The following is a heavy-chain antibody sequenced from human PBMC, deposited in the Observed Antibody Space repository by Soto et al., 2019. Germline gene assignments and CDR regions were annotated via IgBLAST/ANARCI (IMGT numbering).Heavy chain of an antibody. CDR3: AREGVSSSWYYYYDMDV. J-gene: IGHJ6*02. D-gene: IGHD6-13*01. CDR2: IYYSGST. V-gene: IGHV4-59*01. CDR1: GGSISSYY. Sequence: SETLSLTCTVSGGSISSYYWSWIRQPPGKGLEWIGYIYYSGSTNYSPSLKSRVTISVDTSKNQFSLNLSSVTAADTAVYYCAREGVSSSWYYYYDMDVWGQGTTVTVSS.